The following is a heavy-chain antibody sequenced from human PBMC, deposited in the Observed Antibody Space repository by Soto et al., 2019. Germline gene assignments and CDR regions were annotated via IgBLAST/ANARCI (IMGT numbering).Heavy chain of an antibody. D-gene: IGHD3-10*01. CDR3: ARDKDRPQLGGNYYYIMDV. CDR2: IMPIFGTP. V-gene: IGHV1-69*12. J-gene: IGHJ6*02. CDR1: GGTFSSYA. Sequence: QVQLVQSGSEVKKPGSSVKVSCKASGGTFSSYAISWVRQVPGQGLEWMGGIMPIFGTPDYAQKFQGRVTIPADESTSRAYMELSSLRSEDTGVYYCARDKDRPQLGGNYYYIMDVWGQGTTVTVSS.